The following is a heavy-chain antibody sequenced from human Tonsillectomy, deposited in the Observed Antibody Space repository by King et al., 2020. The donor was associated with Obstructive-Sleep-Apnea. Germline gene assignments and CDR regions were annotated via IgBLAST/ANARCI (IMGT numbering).Heavy chain of an antibody. CDR1: GFTFSDHY. Sequence: QLVQSGGGLVQPGGSLRLSCAASGFTFSDHYMDWVRQAPGKGLEWVGRTRNKANSYTTEYAASVKGRFTISRDDSKNSLNLQINSLKTEDTAVYYCARISAYDSSGYYVDAFDIWGQGTMVTVSS. CDR2: TRNKANSYTT. D-gene: IGHD3-22*01. CDR3: ARISAYDSSGYYVDAFDI. V-gene: IGHV3-72*01. J-gene: IGHJ3*02.